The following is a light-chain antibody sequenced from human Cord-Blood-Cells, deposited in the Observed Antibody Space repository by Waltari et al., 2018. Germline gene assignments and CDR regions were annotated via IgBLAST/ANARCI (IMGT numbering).Light chain of an antibody. CDR2: GAS. V-gene: IGKV3-15*01. Sequence: EIVMTQSPATLSVSPGERATISCRASQSVSSNLAWYHQKPGQAPRLLIYGASTRATGIPARFRVSGSGTEFTLNISSLQSEDFAVYYCQQYNNWPQTFGQGTKVEIK. CDR1: QSVSSN. CDR3: QQYNNWPQT. J-gene: IGKJ1*01.